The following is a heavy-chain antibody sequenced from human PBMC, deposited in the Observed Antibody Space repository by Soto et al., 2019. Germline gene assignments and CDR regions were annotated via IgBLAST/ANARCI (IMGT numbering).Heavy chain of an antibody. CDR3: ARDQLLPKGYDFGHAFDI. Sequence: PSETLSLTCTVSGGSVNSDYYYWTWIRQPPGKGLEWIGYIYNSGRTNYNPSLKSRVSISVDTSKNQFSLKLSSVTAADTAVYYCARDQLLPKGYDFGHAFDIWGQGTMVTVSS. CDR1: GGSVNSDYYY. J-gene: IGHJ3*02. D-gene: IGHD5-12*01. CDR2: IYNSGRT. V-gene: IGHV4-61*01.